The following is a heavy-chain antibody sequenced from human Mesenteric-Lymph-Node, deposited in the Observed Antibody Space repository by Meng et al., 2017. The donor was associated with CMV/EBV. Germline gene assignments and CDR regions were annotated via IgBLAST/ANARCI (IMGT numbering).Heavy chain of an antibody. V-gene: IGHV1-69*05. Sequence: SGATFSSSGVRWVRQVPGQGLEWMGGVIPIFATANYAQKFQGRVTITTDESTSTAYMELSSLRSEDTAVYYCARDREGNYRNSYFDYWGQGTLVPSPQ. CDR2: VIPIFATA. CDR1: GATFSSSG. D-gene: IGHD1-7*01. J-gene: IGHJ4*02. CDR3: ARDREGNYRNSYFDY.